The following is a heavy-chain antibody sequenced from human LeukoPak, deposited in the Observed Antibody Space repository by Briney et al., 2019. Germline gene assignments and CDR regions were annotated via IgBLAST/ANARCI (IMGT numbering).Heavy chain of an antibody. CDR2: IIPIFVTA. CDR3: ARGRYYGSGRYKYYYYYMDV. Sequence: SVKVSCKASGGTFSSYAISWVRQAPGQGLEWMGGIIPIFVTANYAQKFQGRVTITADESTSTAYMELSSLRSEDTAVYYCARGRYYGSGRYKYYYYYMDVWGKGTTVTISS. CDR1: GGTFSSYA. D-gene: IGHD3-10*01. V-gene: IGHV1-69*01. J-gene: IGHJ6*03.